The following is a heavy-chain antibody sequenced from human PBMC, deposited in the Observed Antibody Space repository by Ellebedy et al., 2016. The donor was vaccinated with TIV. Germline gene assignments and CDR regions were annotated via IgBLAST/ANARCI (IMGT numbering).Heavy chain of an antibody. CDR3: ARGTVALQPLKYFDS. CDR2: INHSGSA. Sequence: SETLSLXXAVYGGSFSEYHWSWIRQFPGKGLEWIGEINHSGSANYSPSLKSRVTISVDTSKNQFSLKLRSVTAADTAVYSCARGTVALQPLKYFDSWGQGTLVTVSS. J-gene: IGHJ4*02. V-gene: IGHV4-34*01. D-gene: IGHD6-19*01. CDR1: GGSFSEYH.